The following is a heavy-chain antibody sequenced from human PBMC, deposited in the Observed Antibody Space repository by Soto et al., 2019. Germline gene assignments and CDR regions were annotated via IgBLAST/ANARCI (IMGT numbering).Heavy chain of an antibody. Sequence: SETLSLTCTVSGGSISSYYWSWIRQPPGKGLEWIGYIYYSGSTNYNPSLKSRVTISVDTSKNQFSLKLSSVTAADTAVYYCASTKRSYYDFWSGSIDYWGQGTLVTVSS. CDR1: GGSISSYY. CDR2: IYYSGST. J-gene: IGHJ4*02. D-gene: IGHD3-3*01. V-gene: IGHV4-59*01. CDR3: ASTKRSYYDFWSGSIDY.